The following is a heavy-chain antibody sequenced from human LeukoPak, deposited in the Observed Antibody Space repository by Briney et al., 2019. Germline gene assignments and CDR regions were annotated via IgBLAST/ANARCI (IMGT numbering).Heavy chain of an antibody. CDR1: GFTFNNYG. D-gene: IGHD3-9*01. J-gene: IGHJ6*03. V-gene: IGHV3-30*18. Sequence: GGSLRLSCAGSGFTFNNYGIHWVRQAPGKGLEWVAVISFDGSDKYYADSVKGRFTISRDNSKNSLYLQMNNLRAEDTALYYCAKAASGIFWQNTEYYYMDVWGKGTTVTVSS. CDR2: ISFDGSDK. CDR3: AKAASGIFWQNTEYYYMDV.